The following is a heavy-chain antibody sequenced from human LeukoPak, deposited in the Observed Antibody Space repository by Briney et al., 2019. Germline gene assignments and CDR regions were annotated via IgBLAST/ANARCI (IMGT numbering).Heavy chain of an antibody. V-gene: IGHV3-7*01. D-gene: IGHD1-26*01. Sequence: PGGSLRLSCAASGFTFSSYWMSWVRQAPGKGLEWVANIKQDGSEKYYVDSVKGRFTISRDNAKNSLYLQMNSLRSEDTAVYYCEREVSDSGSYYYYYMDVWGKGTTVTISS. J-gene: IGHJ6*03. CDR3: EREVSDSGSYYYYYMDV. CDR2: IKQDGSEK. CDR1: GFTFSSYW.